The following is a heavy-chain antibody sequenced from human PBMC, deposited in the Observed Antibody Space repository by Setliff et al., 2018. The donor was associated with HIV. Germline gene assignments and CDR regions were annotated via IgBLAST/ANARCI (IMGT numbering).Heavy chain of an antibody. Sequence: SETLSLTCDVSGDLIRNSYYYWAWIRQSPGRGLEWIGSVYYSGSTNYNLSLKSRVTISVDKSKNQFSLNLSSVTAADTAMYYCARDLKSGSYSPGAFDIWGQGTMVTVSS. CDR1: GDLIRNSYYY. CDR2: VYYSGST. CDR3: ARDLKSGSYSPGAFDI. D-gene: IGHD1-26*01. V-gene: IGHV4-39*07. J-gene: IGHJ3*02.